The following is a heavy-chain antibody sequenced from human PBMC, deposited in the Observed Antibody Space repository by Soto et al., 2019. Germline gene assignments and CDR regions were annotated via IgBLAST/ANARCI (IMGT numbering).Heavy chain of an antibody. V-gene: IGHV1-69*01. CDR2: IIPIFGTA. CDR3: ARERIDWSSTSCYSDY. D-gene: IGHD2-2*01. J-gene: IGHJ4*02. Sequence: QVQLVQSGAEVKKPGSSVKVSCKASGGTFSSYAISWVRQAPGQGLEWMGGIIPIFGTATYAQKFQGRVTITADESTSTAYMELSSLRSEDTAVYYCARERIDWSSTSCYSDYWGQGTLVTVSS. CDR1: GGTFSSYA.